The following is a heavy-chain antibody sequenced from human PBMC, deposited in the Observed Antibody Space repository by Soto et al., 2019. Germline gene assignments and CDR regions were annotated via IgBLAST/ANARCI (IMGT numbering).Heavy chain of an antibody. Sequence: SVKVSCKASGGTFSSYAISWVRQAPGQGLEWMGGIIPIFGTANYAQKFQGRVTITADESTSTAYMELSSLRSEDTAVYYCARGSVVVVAADLGMDVWGQGTTVTVSS. CDR1: GGTFSSYA. V-gene: IGHV1-69*13. J-gene: IGHJ6*02. CDR3: ARGSVVVVAADLGMDV. CDR2: IIPIFGTA. D-gene: IGHD2-15*01.